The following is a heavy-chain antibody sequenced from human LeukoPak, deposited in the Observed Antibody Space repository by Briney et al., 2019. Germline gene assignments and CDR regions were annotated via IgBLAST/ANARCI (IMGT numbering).Heavy chain of an antibody. CDR2: IYYSGST. D-gene: IGHD3-10*01. Sequence: SETLSLTCTVSGGSISSGSYYWSWIRQPAGKGLEWIGYIYYSGSTNYNPSLKSRVTISVDTSKNQFSLKLSSVTAADTAVYYCARGSVDYYGSGSYYSYYYYMDVWGKGTTVTVSS. CDR3: ARGSVDYYGSGSYYSYYYYMDV. V-gene: IGHV4-61*10. J-gene: IGHJ6*03. CDR1: GGSISSGSYY.